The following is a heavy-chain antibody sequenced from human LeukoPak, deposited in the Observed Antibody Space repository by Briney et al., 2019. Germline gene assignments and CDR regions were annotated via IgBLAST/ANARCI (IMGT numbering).Heavy chain of an antibody. CDR3: AKESGALGAPLYDY. D-gene: IGHD4/OR15-4a*01. V-gene: IGHV3-53*01. CDR1: GFSVGSNY. Sequence: GGSLRLSCAASGFSVGSNYMTWVRQAPGKGLEWVSGISDNGGGTYYADSVKGRFTISRDNSKNMLYLQMNSLRAEDTAVYYCAKESGALGAPLYDYWGQGTLVTVSS. J-gene: IGHJ4*02. CDR2: ISDNGGGT.